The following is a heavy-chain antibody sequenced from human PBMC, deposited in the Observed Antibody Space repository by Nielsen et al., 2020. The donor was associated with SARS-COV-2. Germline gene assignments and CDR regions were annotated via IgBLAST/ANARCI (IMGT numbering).Heavy chain of an antibody. CDR3: ASTHIVGATFDY. CDR2: IYYSGST. Sequence: SETLSLTCAVYGGSFSSYYWSWIRQPPGKGLEWIGYIYYSGSTNYNPSLKSRVTISVDTSKNQFSLKLSSVTAADTAVYYCASTHIVGATFDYWGQGTLVTVSS. CDR1: GGSFSSYY. D-gene: IGHD1-26*01. J-gene: IGHJ4*02. V-gene: IGHV4-59*01.